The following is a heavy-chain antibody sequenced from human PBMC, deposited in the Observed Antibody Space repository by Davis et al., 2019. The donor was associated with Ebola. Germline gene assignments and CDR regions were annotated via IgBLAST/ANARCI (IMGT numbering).Heavy chain of an antibody. Sequence: GSLKISCAASGFTFSSYGMHWVRQAPGKGLEWVAFIRYDANNKYHADSVKGRFTISRDNSKNTLYLQMNSLRPEDTALYYCAKPYLYGVDYWGQGTLVTVSS. CDR2: IRYDANNK. V-gene: IGHV3-30*02. D-gene: IGHD3-16*01. J-gene: IGHJ4*02. CDR3: AKPYLYGVDY. CDR1: GFTFSSYG.